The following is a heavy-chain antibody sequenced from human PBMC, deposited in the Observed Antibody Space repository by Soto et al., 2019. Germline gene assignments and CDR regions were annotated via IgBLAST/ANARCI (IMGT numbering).Heavy chain of an antibody. CDR3: ARDSLTRIGYCSGGSCYGEDY. D-gene: IGHD2-15*01. J-gene: IGHJ4*02. Sequence: GGSLRLSCAASGFTFSSYAMHWVRQAPGKGLEWVAVISYDGSNKYYADSVKGRFTISRDNSKNTLYLQMNSLRAEDTAVYYCARDSLTRIGYCSGGSCYGEDYWGQGTLVTVSS. V-gene: IGHV3-30*01. CDR1: GFTFSSYA. CDR2: ISYDGSNK.